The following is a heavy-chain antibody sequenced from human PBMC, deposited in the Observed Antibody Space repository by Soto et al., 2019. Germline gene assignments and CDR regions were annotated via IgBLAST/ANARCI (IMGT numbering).Heavy chain of an antibody. CDR1: ACKLSIYT. D-gene: IGHD6-19*01. CDR3: TSHTSDWMRFDY. CDR2: ISSSWRGSNI. V-gene: IGHV3-21*01. J-gene: IGHJ4*02. Sequence: PVGSLRRSSPGYACKLSIYTMNWARQAPEKGPEWVSSISSSWRGSNIHYADSVRGRFTISGDAAKNSLYLQMSSMRVEDAVVYYGTSHTSDWMRFDYCGQGTLVTVSS.